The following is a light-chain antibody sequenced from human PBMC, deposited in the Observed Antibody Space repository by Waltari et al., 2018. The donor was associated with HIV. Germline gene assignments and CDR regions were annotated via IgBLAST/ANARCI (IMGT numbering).Light chain of an antibody. CDR1: NIGMKT. Sequence: SYALTQETSVSVAPGKTARITCVGDNIGMKTVPWYQQKPGQAPVRVMYDDSNRPSGSPGRFSGSNSGNTATLTINRVEVGDEADYYCQVWEPTSDHVVFGGGSRLIVL. CDR2: DDS. CDR3: QVWEPTSDHVV. V-gene: IGLV3-21*03. J-gene: IGLJ2*01.